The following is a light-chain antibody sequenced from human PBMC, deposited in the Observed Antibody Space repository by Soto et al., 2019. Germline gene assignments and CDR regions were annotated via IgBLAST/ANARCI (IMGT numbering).Light chain of an antibody. CDR3: SSYTTSNTEV. J-gene: IGLJ3*02. Sequence: QSALTQPASVSGSPGQSIAISCTGTSGDVGGYDYVSWYQQHPGKAPKLIIYDVNNRPSGVPARFSGFKSGNTASLTISGLQAEDEADYYCSSYTTSNTEVFGGGTKLTVL. V-gene: IGLV2-14*01. CDR1: SGDVGGYDY. CDR2: DVN.